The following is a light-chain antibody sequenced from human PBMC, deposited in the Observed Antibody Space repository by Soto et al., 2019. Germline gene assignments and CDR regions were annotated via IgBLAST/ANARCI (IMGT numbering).Light chain of an antibody. J-gene: IGKJ1*01. Sequence: EIVLRQSPAALSSFPGERATLSCMASQAVNSKLAWYQHKPVKAPRLLIYLTSKRATGIPARFSGSGSGTDFTLTISSLEPEDFAAYYCHQHQSRPQTFGQGTKVDIK. CDR2: LTS. CDR1: QAVNSK. CDR3: HQHQSRPQT. V-gene: IGKV3-11*01.